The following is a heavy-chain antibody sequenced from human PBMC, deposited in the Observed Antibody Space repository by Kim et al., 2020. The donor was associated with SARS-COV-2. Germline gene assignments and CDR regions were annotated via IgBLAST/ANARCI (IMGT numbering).Heavy chain of an antibody. CDR1: GGTFSSYA. CDR2: IIPIFGTA. V-gene: IGHV1-69*13. CDR3: ARGRDSGSERPPTSYYYGMDV. J-gene: IGHJ6*02. D-gene: IGHD3-10*01. Sequence: SVKVSCKASGGTFSSYAISWVRQAPGQGLEWMGGIIPIFGTANYAQKFQGRVTITADESTSTAYMELSSLRSEDTAVYYCARGRDSGSERPPTSYYYGMDVWGQGTTVTVSS.